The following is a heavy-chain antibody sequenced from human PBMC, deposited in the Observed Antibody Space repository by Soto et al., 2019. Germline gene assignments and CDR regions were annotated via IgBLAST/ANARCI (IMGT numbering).Heavy chain of an antibody. V-gene: IGHV3-23*01. J-gene: IGHJ4*02. CDR2: ISATGGTT. D-gene: IGHD3-16*01. Sequence: EVQLLESGGGLVQPGGSLRLSCAASGFTFNSYAITWVRQAPGKGLEWVSAISATGGTTYYADSVKGRFTISRDNSKSTMHLQMSRVRAEVTAVYYCAEGRASMLTWGWYFDYWGQGTLVTVSS. CDR3: AEGRASMLTWGWYFDY. CDR1: GFTFNSYA.